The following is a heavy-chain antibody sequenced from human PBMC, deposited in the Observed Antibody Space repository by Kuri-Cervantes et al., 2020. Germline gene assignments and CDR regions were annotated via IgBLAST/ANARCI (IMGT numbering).Heavy chain of an antibody. J-gene: IGHJ5*02. CDR3: ARDERSYGSGSYRADFYP. Sequence: SETLSLTCAVYGGSFSGYYWSWIRQPPGKGLEWIGEINHSGRTNYNPSLKSRVTISVDTSKNQFSLKLSSVTAADRAVYYCARDERSYGSGSYRADFYPWGQGTLVTVSS. CDR2: INHSGRT. D-gene: IGHD3-10*01. V-gene: IGHV4-34*01. CDR1: GGSFSGYY.